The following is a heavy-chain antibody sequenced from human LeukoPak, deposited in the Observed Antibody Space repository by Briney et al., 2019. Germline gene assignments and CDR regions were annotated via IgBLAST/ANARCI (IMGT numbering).Heavy chain of an antibody. Sequence: ASVKVFCKASGYTFVSYGISWVRQAPGQGLEWMGWISANSGNRDYAQKLQGRVTMTTDTSTSTAYMELRSLRSDDTAVYYCARRSRDGYNSPLDYWGQGALVTVSS. CDR3: ARRSRDGYNSPLDY. V-gene: IGHV1-18*01. J-gene: IGHJ4*02. CDR2: ISANSGNR. D-gene: IGHD5-24*01. CDR1: GYTFVSYG.